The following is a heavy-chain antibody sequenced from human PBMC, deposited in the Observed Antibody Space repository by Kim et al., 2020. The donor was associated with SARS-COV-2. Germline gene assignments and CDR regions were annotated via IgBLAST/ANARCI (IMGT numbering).Heavy chain of an antibody. CDR2: ISSSGSTI. CDR3: ATTLTMIVVVMTGGMDV. V-gene: IGHV3-11*01. Sequence: GGSLRLSCAASGFTFSDYYMSWIRQAPGKGLEWVSYISSSGSTIYYADSVKGRFTISRDNAKNSLYLQMNSLRAEDTAVYYCATTLTMIVVVMTGGMDVWGQGTTVTVSS. D-gene: IGHD3-22*01. CDR1: GFTFSDYY. J-gene: IGHJ6*02.